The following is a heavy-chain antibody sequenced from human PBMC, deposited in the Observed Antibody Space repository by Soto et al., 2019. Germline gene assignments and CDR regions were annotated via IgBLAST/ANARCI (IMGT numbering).Heavy chain of an antibody. J-gene: IGHJ5*02. CDR2: IYYSGST. D-gene: IGHD1-26*01. CDR3: ARTSLGATTNNWFDP. CDR1: GGSISSYY. Sequence: PSETLSLTCTVSGGSISSYYWSWIRQPQGKGLEWIGYIYYSGSTNYDPSLKSRVTISVDTSKNQFSLKLSSVTAADTAVYYCARTSLGATTNNWFDPWGQGTLVTVSS. V-gene: IGHV4-59*01.